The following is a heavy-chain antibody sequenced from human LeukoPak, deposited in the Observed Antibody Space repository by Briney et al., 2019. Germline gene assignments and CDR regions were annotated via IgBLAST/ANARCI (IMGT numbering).Heavy chain of an antibody. CDR3: ARDLGSEAAADNVGVAFDI. CDR1: GGTFSSYA. J-gene: IGHJ3*02. D-gene: IGHD6-13*01. Sequence: SVKVSCKASGGTFSSYAIGWVRQAPGQGLEWMGGIIPIFGTANYAQKFQGRVTITTDESTSTAYMELSSLRSEDTAVYYCARDLGSEAAADNVGVAFDIWGQGTMVTVSS. V-gene: IGHV1-69*05. CDR2: IIPIFGTA.